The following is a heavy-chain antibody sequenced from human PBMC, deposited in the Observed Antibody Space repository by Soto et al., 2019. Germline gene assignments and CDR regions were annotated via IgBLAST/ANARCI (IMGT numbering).Heavy chain of an antibody. J-gene: IGHJ4*02. CDR3: ARASLRYFDWLLRPYYFDY. V-gene: IGHV1-18*01. CDR2: ISGYNGNT. Sequence: ASVKVSCKASGYIFTSYGIHWVRQAPGQGLEWMGWISGYNGNTNYAQKLQGRVTMTTDTFTSTAYMELRSLRSDDTAVYYCARASLRYFDWLLRPYYFDYWGQGTLVTVSS. CDR1: GYIFTSYG. D-gene: IGHD3-9*01.